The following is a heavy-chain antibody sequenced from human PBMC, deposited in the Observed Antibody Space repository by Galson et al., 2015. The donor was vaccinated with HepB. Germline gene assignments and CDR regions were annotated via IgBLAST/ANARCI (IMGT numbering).Heavy chain of an antibody. D-gene: IGHD5-18*01. Sequence: SLRLSCAASGFTFSSYAMSWVRQAPGKGLEWVSAISGSGGSTYYADSVKGRFTISRDDSKNTLYLQMNSLKTEDTAVYYCTRGRGYSYGYLGYFDYWGQGTLVTVSS. CDR2: ISGSGGST. J-gene: IGHJ4*02. CDR1: GFTFSSYA. CDR3: TRGRGYSYGYLGYFDY. V-gene: IGHV3-23*01.